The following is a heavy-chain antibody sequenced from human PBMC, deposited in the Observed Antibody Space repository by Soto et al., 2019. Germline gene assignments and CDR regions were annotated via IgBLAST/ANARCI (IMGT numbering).Heavy chain of an antibody. D-gene: IGHD3-10*01. Sequence: GGSLRLSCAASGFTFSTYAMAWVRQAPGKGLEWVSGVSASGLNTDYADSVKGRFTISRDNSKNTLYLQMNSLRAEDTAVYYCARDTARAMVRIYYGMDVWGQGTTVTVSS. J-gene: IGHJ6*02. CDR3: ARDTARAMVRIYYGMDV. CDR1: GFTFSTYA. V-gene: IGHV3-23*01. CDR2: VSASGLNT.